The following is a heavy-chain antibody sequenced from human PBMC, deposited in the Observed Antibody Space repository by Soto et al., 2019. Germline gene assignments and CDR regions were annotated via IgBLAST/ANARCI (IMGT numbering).Heavy chain of an antibody. D-gene: IGHD3-10*01. CDR1: GFTFLRYP. J-gene: IGHJ4*02. CDR2: ICGGGGST. CDR3: AKCGWFGESSVYYFDY. V-gene: IGHV3-23*01. Sequence: EVQLLESGGCLVQPGGSLVLSSAASGFTFLRYPLSWVRQPPGKGLEGASAICGGGGSTYYADPVKGRFTIPRDNSKNTLYRQMNSLRAEDTAVYYCAKCGWFGESSVYYFDYWGQGTLVTVSS.